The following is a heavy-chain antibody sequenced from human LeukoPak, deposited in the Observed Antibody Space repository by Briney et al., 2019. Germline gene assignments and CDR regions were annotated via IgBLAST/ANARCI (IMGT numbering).Heavy chain of an antibody. D-gene: IGHD3-22*01. CDR3: ARMYYYDSSGYYSRSYYYYYMDV. CDR2: ISSSSSTI. Sequence: GGSLRLSCAASGFTFSSYSMNWVRQAPGKGLEWVAYISSSSSTIYYADSVKGRFTISRDNAKNSLFLQMNSLRAEDTAVYYCARMYYYDSSGYYSRSYYYYYMDVWGKGTTVTISS. CDR1: GFTFSSYS. V-gene: IGHV3-48*01. J-gene: IGHJ6*03.